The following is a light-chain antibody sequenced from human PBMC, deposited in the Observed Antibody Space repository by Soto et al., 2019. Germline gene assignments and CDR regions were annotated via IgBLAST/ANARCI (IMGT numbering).Light chain of an antibody. J-gene: IGKJ1*01. CDR3: QHYNSYSEA. CDR1: HTISTW. Sequence: GDRVTITCRASHTISTWMAWYQQKPGKAPKLLVYDASTLQSGVASRFSGSGSGTEFTLTISSLQPDDFATYYCQHYNSYSEAFGQGTKVDIK. V-gene: IGKV1-5*01. CDR2: DAS.